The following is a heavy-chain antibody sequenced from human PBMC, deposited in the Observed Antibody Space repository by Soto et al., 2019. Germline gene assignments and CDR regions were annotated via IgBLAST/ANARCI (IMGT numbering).Heavy chain of an antibody. CDR3: ARDYDILTGPSPGYGMDV. V-gene: IGHV3-30*03. Sequence: GGSLRLSCAASGFTFSSYGMHWVRQAPGKGLEWVAVISYDGSNKYYADSVKGRFTISRDNSKNTLYLQMNSLRAEDTAVYYCARDYDILTGPSPGYGMDVWGQGTTVTVSS. J-gene: IGHJ6*02. CDR2: ISYDGSNK. D-gene: IGHD3-9*01. CDR1: GFTFSSYG.